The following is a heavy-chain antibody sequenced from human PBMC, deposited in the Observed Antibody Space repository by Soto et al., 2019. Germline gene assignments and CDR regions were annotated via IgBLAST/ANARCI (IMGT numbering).Heavy chain of an antibody. Sequence: QVQLVQSGAEVKKPGSSVKVSCKASGGTFSSYSINWVRQAPGQGLEWMGGIIPIFGTANNAQKFQGRVKITADESATTVYMELSSLRSEDTAVYYCARAPNILTVKYYFDYWGQGTLVTVSS. CDR3: ARAPNILTVKYYFDY. CDR1: GGTFSSYS. J-gene: IGHJ4*02. V-gene: IGHV1-69*01. CDR2: IIPIFGTA. D-gene: IGHD3-9*01.